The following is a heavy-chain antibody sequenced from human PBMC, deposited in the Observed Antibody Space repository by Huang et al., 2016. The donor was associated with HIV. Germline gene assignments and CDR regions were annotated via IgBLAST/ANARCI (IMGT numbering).Heavy chain of an antibody. CDR3: AAQWELRGGVDF. V-gene: IGHV3-53*01. CDR2: IYSDDST. D-gene: IGHD1-26*01. CDR1: GFTVSSNY. Sequence: EVQLVESGGGLIQPGGSLRLSCAASGFTVSSNYMSWVSQAPGKGLGWVSVIYSDDSTYFADSVKGRFTISRDNSKNTLYLQMNSLRAEDTAVYYCAAQWELRGGVDFWGQGTLVTVSS. J-gene: IGHJ4*02.